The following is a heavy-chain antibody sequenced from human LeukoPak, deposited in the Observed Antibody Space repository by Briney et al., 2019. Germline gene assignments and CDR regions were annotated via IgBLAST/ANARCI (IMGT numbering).Heavy chain of an antibody. J-gene: IGHJ3*02. CDR3: ATPYGIVGADDAFDI. CDR2: FDPEDGET. V-gene: IGHV1-24*01. D-gene: IGHD1-26*01. CDR1: GYTLTELS. Sequence: GASVKVSCKVSGYTLTELSMHWVRQAPGKGLEWMGGFDPEDGETIYAQKFQGRVTMTEDTSTDTAYMELSSLRSEDTAVYYCATPYGIVGADDAFDIWGQGTMATVSS.